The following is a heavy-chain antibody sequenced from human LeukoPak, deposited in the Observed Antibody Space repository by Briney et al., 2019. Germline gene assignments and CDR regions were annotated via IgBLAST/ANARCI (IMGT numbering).Heavy chain of an antibody. J-gene: IGHJ4*02. CDR3: ARERGYGDLQYFDY. CDR1: GGTFSSYA. CDR2: IIPIFGTA. V-gene: IGHV1-69*13. Sequence: SVKVSCKASGGTFSSYAISWVRQAPGQGLEWMGGIIPIFGTANYAQKFQGRVTITADESTSTAYMELSSLRSEDTAVHYCARERGYGDLQYFDYWGQGTLVTVSS. D-gene: IGHD4-17*01.